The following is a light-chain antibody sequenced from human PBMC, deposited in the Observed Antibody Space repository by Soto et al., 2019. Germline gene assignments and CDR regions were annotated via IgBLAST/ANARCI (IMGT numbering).Light chain of an antibody. V-gene: IGKV3-15*01. CDR1: QSGISY. CDR3: QQYNNWPWLT. J-gene: IGKJ4*01. Sequence: EVVMTQSPVTLSVSPGEGATLSCRASQSGISYLAWYQQKPGQAPRLLIYVASTRATDVPARFSGSGSGTEFTFTIGSLQHEDFGVYYCQQYNNWPWLTFGGGTKVEI. CDR2: VAS.